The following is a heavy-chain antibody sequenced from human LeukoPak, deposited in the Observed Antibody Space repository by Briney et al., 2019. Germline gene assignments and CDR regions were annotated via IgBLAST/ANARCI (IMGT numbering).Heavy chain of an antibody. V-gene: IGHV4-59*01. D-gene: IGHD1-1*01. CDR3: AREQRADAFFDY. Sequence: SETLSLTCTASGGSIHSYYWSWIRQPPGKGREWIGFIYYSGSTNYNPSLKSRVTILVDTSKNKVSLKLSSVTAADTAVYYCAREQRADAFFDYWGQGILVTVSS. CDR2: IYYSGST. CDR1: GGSIHSYY. J-gene: IGHJ4*02.